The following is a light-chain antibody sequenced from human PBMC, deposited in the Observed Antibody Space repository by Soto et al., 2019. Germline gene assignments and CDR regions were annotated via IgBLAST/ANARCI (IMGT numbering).Light chain of an antibody. CDR2: EVT. CDR1: SSDVGGYNY. V-gene: IGLV2-8*01. Sequence: QSALTQPPSASGSPGQSVTISCTGTSSDVGGYNYVSWYQQHPGEAPKLMIYEVTKRPSGVPDRFSGSKSGNTASLTVSGVQTEDEADYYCSSYAGRNNYVVLGGGTKLTVL. CDR3: SSYAGRNNYVV. J-gene: IGLJ2*01.